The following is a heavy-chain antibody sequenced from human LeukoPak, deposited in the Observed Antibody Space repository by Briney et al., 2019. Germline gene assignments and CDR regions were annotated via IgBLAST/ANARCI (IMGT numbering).Heavy chain of an antibody. V-gene: IGHV3-7*01. J-gene: IGHJ4*02. CDR2: IKYDSSQK. D-gene: IGHD1-7*01. CDR1: GFTFSSSW. CDR3: TRNREWNLWDY. Sequence: GGSLRLSCAASGFTFSSSWMTWVRQTPGKGLEWVANIKYDSSQKDYVDSVRGRFTISRDNAKNALYLQMNTLRAEDTAMYYCTRNREWNLWDYWGQGTLVTVSS.